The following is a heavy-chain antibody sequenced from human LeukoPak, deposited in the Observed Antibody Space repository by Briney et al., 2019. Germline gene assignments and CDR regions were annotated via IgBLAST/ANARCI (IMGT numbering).Heavy chain of an antibody. CDR1: GFTFSSYA. CDR2: ISGSGGST. J-gene: IGHJ4*02. D-gene: IGHD2-2*01. Sequence: PGGSLRLSCAASGFTFSSYAMSWVRQAPGKGLEWVSAISGSGGSTYYADSVKGRFTISRDNSKNTLYLQMNSLRAEDTAVYYCAKGGYCSSTSCYWWGMDNIDYWGQGTLVTVSS. V-gene: IGHV3-23*01. CDR3: AKGGYCSSTSCYWWGMDNIDY.